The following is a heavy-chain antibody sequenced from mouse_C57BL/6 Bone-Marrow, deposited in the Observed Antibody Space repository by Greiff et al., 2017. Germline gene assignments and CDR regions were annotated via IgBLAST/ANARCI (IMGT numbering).Heavy chain of an antibody. V-gene: IGHV2-4*01. D-gene: IGHD1-1*01. CDR3: AKSGYGSSYAMDY. Sequence: VQRVESGPGLVQPSQSLSITCTVSGFSFTSYGVPWVRQPPGKGLEWLGVIWSGGSTDYNAAFISRLSISKDKSKSQVFFKMNSLQADDTAIYYCAKSGYGSSYAMDYWGQGTSVTVSS. CDR2: IWSGGST. CDR1: GFSFTSYG. J-gene: IGHJ4*01.